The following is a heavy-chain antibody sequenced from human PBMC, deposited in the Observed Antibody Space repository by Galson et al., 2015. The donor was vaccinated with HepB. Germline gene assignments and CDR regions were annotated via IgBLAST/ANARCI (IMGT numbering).Heavy chain of an antibody. J-gene: IGHJ4*02. Sequence: SCKASGYTFTSYGISWVRQAPGQGLEWMGWISAYNGNTNYAQKLQGRVTMTTDTSTSTAYMELRSLRSDDTAVYYCAISSSWERRFDYWGQGTLVTVSS. CDR1: GYTFTSYG. V-gene: IGHV1-18*04. CDR2: ISAYNGNT. CDR3: AISSSWERRFDY. D-gene: IGHD6-13*01.